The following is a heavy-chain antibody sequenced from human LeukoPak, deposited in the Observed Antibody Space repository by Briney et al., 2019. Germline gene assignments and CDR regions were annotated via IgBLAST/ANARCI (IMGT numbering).Heavy chain of an antibody. Sequence: GGSLRLSCAASGFTFSSYAMSWVRQAPGKGLEWVSAISGSGGSTYYADSVKGRFTISRDNSKNTLYLQMNSLRAEDTAVYYCAKDLLILPSKGMAADYWGQGTLATVSS. CDR2: ISGSGGST. CDR1: GFTFSSYA. J-gene: IGHJ4*02. CDR3: AKDLLILPSKGMAADY. V-gene: IGHV3-23*01. D-gene: IGHD2-15*01.